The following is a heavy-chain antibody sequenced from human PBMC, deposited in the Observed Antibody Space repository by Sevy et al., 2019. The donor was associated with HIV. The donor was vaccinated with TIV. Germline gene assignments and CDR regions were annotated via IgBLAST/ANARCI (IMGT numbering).Heavy chain of an antibody. Sequence: SETLSLTCTVSGGSISSGNYLWSWIRQTPGKGLEWIGTVHYSGRTYYNPSLKSRVTISEYTSKNQFSLNLNSVTAADTAVYFCARNFDYWGQGTLVTVSS. CDR1: GGSISSGNYL. CDR3: ARNFDY. V-gene: IGHV4-39*01. CDR2: VHYSGRT. J-gene: IGHJ4*02.